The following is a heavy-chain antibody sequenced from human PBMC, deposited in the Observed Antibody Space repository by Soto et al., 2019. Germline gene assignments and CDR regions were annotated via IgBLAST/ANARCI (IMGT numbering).Heavy chain of an antibody. CDR2: IYNSGGT. CDR1: GGSVSSYD. CDR3: ARDSSYDYVWGSYRHHYFDY. J-gene: IGHJ4*02. V-gene: IGHV4-59*02. Sequence: SETLSLTCSVSGGSVSSYDWSWIRQPPGKELEWIGYIYNSGGTDYNPSLKSRVTISVDTSKNQFSLKLSSATAADTAVYYCARDSSYDYVWGSYRHHYFDYWGQGTLVTVSS. D-gene: IGHD3-16*02.